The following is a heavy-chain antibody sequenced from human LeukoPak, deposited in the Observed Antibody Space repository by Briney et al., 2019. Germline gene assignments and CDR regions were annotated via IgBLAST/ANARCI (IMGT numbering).Heavy chain of an antibody. V-gene: IGHV3-30*02. J-gene: IGHJ4*02. CDR2: IRYDGSNK. CDR1: GFTFSSYG. D-gene: IGHD4-17*01. CDR3: AEDRQMTTATTGTSEFDY. Sequence: GGSLRLSCAASGFTFSSYGMHWVRQAPGKGLEWVAFIRYDGSNKYYADSVKGRFTISRDNSKNTLYLQMNSLRAEDTAVYYCAEDRQMTTATTGTSEFDYWGQGTLVTVST.